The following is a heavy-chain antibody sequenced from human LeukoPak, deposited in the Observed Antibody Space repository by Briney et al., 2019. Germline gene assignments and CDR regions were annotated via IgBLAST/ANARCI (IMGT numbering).Heavy chain of an antibody. J-gene: IGHJ4*02. CDR3: ARHEGGHYFDY. V-gene: IGHV4-39*01. CDR1: GGSISSSSYY. D-gene: IGHD3-16*01. CDR2: IYYSGST. Sequence: SETLSPTCTVSGGSISSSSYYWGWIRQPPGKGLEWIGSIYYSGSTYYNPSLKSRVTISVNTSKNQFSLKLSSVTAADTAVYYCARHEGGHYFDYWGQGTLVTVSS.